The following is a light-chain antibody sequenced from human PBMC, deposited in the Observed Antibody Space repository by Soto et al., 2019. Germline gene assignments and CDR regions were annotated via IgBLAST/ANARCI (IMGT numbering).Light chain of an antibody. V-gene: IGKV1-5*01. CDR3: QQHNSYSAWT. Sequence: DIQMTQSPSTLSASVGDRVTITCRASQSISSWLAWYQQKPGQAPKLLIYDASSLESGGPSRFIGSGSGTEFSRTTSSLQPDDLATYYCQQHNSYSAWTFGQGTKVEIK. J-gene: IGKJ1*01. CDR1: QSISSW. CDR2: DAS.